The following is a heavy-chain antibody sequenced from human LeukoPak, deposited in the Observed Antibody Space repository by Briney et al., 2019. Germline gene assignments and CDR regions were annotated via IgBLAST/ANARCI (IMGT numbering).Heavy chain of an antibody. CDR1: GYTLTELS. CDR2: FDPEDGET. J-gene: IGHJ3*02. D-gene: IGHD5-18*01. Sequence: RASVKVSCKVSGYTLTELSMHWVRQAPGKGLEWMGGFDPEDGETIYAQKFQGRVTMTRNTSISTAYMELSSLRSEDTAVYYCARDWGKTDTAMVTGAFDIWGQGTMVTVSS. CDR3: ARDWGKTDTAMVTGAFDI. V-gene: IGHV1-24*01.